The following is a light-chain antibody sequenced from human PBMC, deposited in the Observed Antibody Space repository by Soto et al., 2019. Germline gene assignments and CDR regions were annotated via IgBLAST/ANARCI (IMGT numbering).Light chain of an antibody. J-gene: IGKJ4*01. CDR1: QSVSGY. Sequence: EIVLTQSPATLSLSPGNIATLSCRASQSVSGYLAWYQQKPGQAPKLLIYDASNRATGIPTRFSGSGSGTDFTHTITSLEPEDFAVYYCQQRSNWRSTFGGGTKVEI. V-gene: IGKV3-11*01. CDR2: DAS. CDR3: QQRSNWRST.